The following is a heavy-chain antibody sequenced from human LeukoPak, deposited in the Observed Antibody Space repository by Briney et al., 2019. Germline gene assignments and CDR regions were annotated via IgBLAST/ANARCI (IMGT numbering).Heavy chain of an antibody. Sequence: ASVKVSCKVSGYTLTELSMHWVRQAPGKGLEWMGGFDPEEGETIYAQKFQGRVTMTEDTSTDTAYMELSSLRSEDTAVYYCATEPLGGGDLPKDIWGQGTMVTVSS. D-gene: IGHD2-21*02. V-gene: IGHV1-24*01. J-gene: IGHJ3*02. CDR1: GYTLTELS. CDR3: ATEPLGGGDLPKDI. CDR2: FDPEEGET.